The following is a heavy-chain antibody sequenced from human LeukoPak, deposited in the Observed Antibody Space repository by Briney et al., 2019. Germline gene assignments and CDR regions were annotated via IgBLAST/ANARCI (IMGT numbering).Heavy chain of an antibody. CDR2: IYSGGST. J-gene: IGHJ3*02. Sequence: GGSLRLSCAASGFSINHYYMTWIRQTPGKGLEWVSVIYSGGSTYYADSVKGRFTISRDNSKNTLYLQMNSLRAEDTAVYYCARRSWPDAFDIWGQGTMVTVSS. CDR3: ARRSWPDAFDI. V-gene: IGHV3-66*01. CDR1: GFSINHYY.